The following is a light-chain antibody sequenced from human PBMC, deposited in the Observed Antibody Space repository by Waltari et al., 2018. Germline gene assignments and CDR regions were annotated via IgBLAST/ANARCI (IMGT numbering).Light chain of an antibody. Sequence: QSALTQPASVSGSPGQSITISCTGTSNDVGGYCYVSWYQQYPGRAPKLIIYEVSYRPSGISTRFSGSKSGNTASLTISGLQADDEADYYCSSHTSTVPHVFGTGTRVTV. CDR3: SSHTSTVPHV. J-gene: IGLJ1*01. CDR2: EVS. CDR1: SNDVGGYCY. V-gene: IGLV2-14*03.